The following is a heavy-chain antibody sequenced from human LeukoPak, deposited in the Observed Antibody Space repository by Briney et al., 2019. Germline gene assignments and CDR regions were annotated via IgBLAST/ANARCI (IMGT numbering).Heavy chain of an antibody. CDR3: ARHGIAAAGTSDY. V-gene: IGHV4-30-2*01. D-gene: IGHD6-13*01. CDR2: IYHSGST. Sequence: PSQTLSLTCTVSGGSISSGGYYWSWIRQPPGKGLEWIGYIYHSGSTYYNPSLKSRVTISVDRSKNQFSLKLSSVTAADTAVYYCARHGIAAAGTSDYWGQGTLVTVSS. J-gene: IGHJ4*02. CDR1: GGSISSGGYY.